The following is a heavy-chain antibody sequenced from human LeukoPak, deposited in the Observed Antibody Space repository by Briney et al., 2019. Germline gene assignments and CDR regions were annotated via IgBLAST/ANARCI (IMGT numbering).Heavy chain of an antibody. V-gene: IGHV3-23*01. CDR3: AKDMRAYYYDSSGLFDY. D-gene: IGHD3-22*01. Sequence: GGSLRLSCAASGFTFSSYAMSWVRQAPGKGLEWVSAISGSGGSTYYADSVKGRFTISRDNSKNTLYLQMNSLRAEDTAVYYCAKDMRAYYYDSSGLFDYWGQGTLVTVSS. CDR2: ISGSGGST. J-gene: IGHJ4*02. CDR1: GFTFSSYA.